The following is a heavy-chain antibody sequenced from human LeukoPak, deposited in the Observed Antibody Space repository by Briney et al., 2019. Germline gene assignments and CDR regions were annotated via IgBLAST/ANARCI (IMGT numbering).Heavy chain of an antibody. J-gene: IGHJ6*03. D-gene: IGHD1-14*01. Sequence: GGSLRLPCAASGFTFSSYGMHWVRQAPGKGLEWVAFIRYDGSNKYYADSVKGRFTISRDNSKNRLYLQMSSLRVEDAALYYCARQPEFSNYYMDVWGKGTTVTVSS. V-gene: IGHV3-30*02. CDR3: ARQPEFSNYYMDV. CDR2: IRYDGSNK. CDR1: GFTFSSYG.